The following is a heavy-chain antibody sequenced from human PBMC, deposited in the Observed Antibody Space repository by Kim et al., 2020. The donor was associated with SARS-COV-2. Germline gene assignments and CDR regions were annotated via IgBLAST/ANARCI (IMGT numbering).Heavy chain of an antibody. V-gene: IGHV4-59*08. CDR2: IYYSGST. CDR3: ARHFRGYSYMRPYYFDY. J-gene: IGHJ4*02. D-gene: IGHD5-18*01. CDR1: GGSISSYY. Sequence: SETLSLTCTVSGGSISSYYWSWIRQPPGKGLEWIGYIYYSGSTNYNPSLKSRVTISVDTSKNQFSLKLSSVTAADTAVYYCARHFRGYSYMRPYYFDYWGQGTLVTVSS.